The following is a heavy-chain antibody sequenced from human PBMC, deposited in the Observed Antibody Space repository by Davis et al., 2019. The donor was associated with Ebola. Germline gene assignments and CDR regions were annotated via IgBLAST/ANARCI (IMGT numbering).Heavy chain of an antibody. V-gene: IGHV1-69*13. CDR3: ARDRLGFGGVMA. CDR2: IIPIFGTA. D-gene: IGHD3-16*01. CDR1: GYTFTSYG. Sequence: AASVKVSCKASGYTFTSYGISWVRQAPGQGLEWMGGIIPIFGTANYAQKFQGRVTITADESTSTAYMELSSLRSEDTAVYYCARDRLGFGGVMAWGQGTLVTVSS. J-gene: IGHJ5*02.